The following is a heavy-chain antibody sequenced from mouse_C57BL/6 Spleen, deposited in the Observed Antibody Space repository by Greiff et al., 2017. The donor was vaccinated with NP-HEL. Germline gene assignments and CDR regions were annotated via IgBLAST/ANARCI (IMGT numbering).Heavy chain of an antibody. CDR1: GYTFTSYW. CDR2: INPSNGGT. V-gene: IGHV1-53*01. D-gene: IGHD2-5*01. CDR3: ARSGAYYSNYGYFDY. Sequence: VQLKQPGTELVKPGASVKLSCKASGYTFTSYWMHWVKQRPGQGLEWIGNINPSNGGTNYNEKFKSKATLTVDKSSSTAYMQLSSLTSEDSAVYYCARSGAYYSNYGYFDYWGQGTTLTVSS. J-gene: IGHJ2*01.